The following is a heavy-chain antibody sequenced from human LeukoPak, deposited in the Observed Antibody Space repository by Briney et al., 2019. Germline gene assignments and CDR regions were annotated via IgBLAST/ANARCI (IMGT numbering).Heavy chain of an antibody. J-gene: IGHJ4*02. CDR2: ISGSGGST. D-gene: IGHD4-17*01. CDR1: GFTFSNYA. CDR3: AEGSYGDYVGY. V-gene: IGHV3-23*01. Sequence: GGSLRLSCAASGFTFSNYAMSWVRQAPGKGLEWVSAISGSGGSTFYADSVKGRFTISRDNSKNTLYLQMNSLRAEDTAVYYCAEGSYGDYVGYWGQGTLVTVSS.